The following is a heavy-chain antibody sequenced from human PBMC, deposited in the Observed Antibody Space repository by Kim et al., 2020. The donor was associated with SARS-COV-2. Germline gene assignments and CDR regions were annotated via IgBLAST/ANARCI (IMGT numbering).Heavy chain of an antibody. CDR1: GFTFSSYS. V-gene: IGHV3-21*01. J-gene: IGHJ4*02. CDR2: ISSSSRYI. CDR3: ARDKGYDSSGHPGY. D-gene: IGHD3-22*01. Sequence: GGSLRLSCAASGFTFSSYSMNWVRQAPGKGLEWVSSISSSSRYIYYADSVKGRFTISRDNAKNSLYLQMNSLRAEDTAVYYCARDKGYDSSGHPGYWGQGTLVTVSS.